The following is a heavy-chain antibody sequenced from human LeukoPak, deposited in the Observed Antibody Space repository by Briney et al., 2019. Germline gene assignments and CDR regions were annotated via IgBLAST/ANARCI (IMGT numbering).Heavy chain of an antibody. CDR1: GFTFSNYA. CDR3: AREGSSGQFFGY. D-gene: IGHD6-6*01. Sequence: GGSLRLSCAASGFTFSNYAMSWVRQAPGKGLEWVSVIYSGGSTYYADSVKGRFTISRDNSKNTLYLQMNSLRAEDTAVYYCAREGSSGQFFGYWGQGTLVTVSS. CDR2: IYSGGST. V-gene: IGHV3-53*01. J-gene: IGHJ4*02.